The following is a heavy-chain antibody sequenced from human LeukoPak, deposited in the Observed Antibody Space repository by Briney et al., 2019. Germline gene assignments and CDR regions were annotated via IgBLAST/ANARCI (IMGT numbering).Heavy chain of an antibody. CDR2: INHSGST. D-gene: IGHD3-10*01. V-gene: IGHV4-34*01. CDR3: ARLRGVRGVIDY. Sequence: SETLSLTCAVYGGSFSGYYWSWIRQPPGKGLEWIGEINHSGSTNYNPSLMSRVTISVDTSKNQFSLKLSSVTAADTAVYYCARLRGVRGVIDYWGQGTLVTVSS. CDR1: GGSFSGYY. J-gene: IGHJ4*02.